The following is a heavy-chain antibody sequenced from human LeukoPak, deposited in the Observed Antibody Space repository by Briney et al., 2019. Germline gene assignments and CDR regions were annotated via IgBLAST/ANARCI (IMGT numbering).Heavy chain of an antibody. Sequence: PSETLSLTCAVYGGSFSGYYWSWIRQPPGKGLEWIGEINHSGSTNYNPSLKSGVTISVDTSKNQFSLKLSSVTAADTAVYYCARGPPPLGYCSGGSCYSMRNWFDPWGQGTLVTVSS. V-gene: IGHV4-34*01. CDR1: GGSFSGYY. CDR3: ARGPPPLGYCSGGSCYSMRNWFDP. CDR2: INHSGST. D-gene: IGHD2-15*01. J-gene: IGHJ5*02.